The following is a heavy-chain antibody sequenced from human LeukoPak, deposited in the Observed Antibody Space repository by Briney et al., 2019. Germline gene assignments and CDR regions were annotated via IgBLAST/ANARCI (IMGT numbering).Heavy chain of an antibody. CDR1: GFTFDDYA. V-gene: IGHV3-9*01. Sequence: PGGSLRLSCAASGFTFDDYAMHWVRQAPGKGLEWVSGISWNSGSIGYADSVKGRFTISRDNAKNSLYLQMNSLRAEDTALYYCAKDRASGWYTGAFDYWGQGTLVTVSS. J-gene: IGHJ4*02. CDR2: ISWNSGSI. D-gene: IGHD6-19*01. CDR3: AKDRASGWYTGAFDY.